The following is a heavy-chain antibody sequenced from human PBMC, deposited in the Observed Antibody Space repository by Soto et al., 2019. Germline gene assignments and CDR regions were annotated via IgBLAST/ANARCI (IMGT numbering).Heavy chain of an antibody. Sequence: PSETLSLTCTVSGGSISSSDFYWGWLRQPPGKGLDFIGSMYYSGTTYYNPSLKNRITISVDTSKNQFSLKLISVTAADTGVYYCAVVDSTGNWFDPWGQGALVTVSS. CDR2: MYYSGTT. CDR3: AVVDSTGNWFDP. CDR1: GGSISSSDFY. V-gene: IGHV4-39*01. J-gene: IGHJ5*02. D-gene: IGHD3-22*01.